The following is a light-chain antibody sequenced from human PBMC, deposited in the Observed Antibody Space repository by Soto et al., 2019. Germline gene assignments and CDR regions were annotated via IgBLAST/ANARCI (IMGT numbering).Light chain of an antibody. CDR1: QSISSY. J-gene: IGKJ3*01. Sequence: QMTQSPSSLSASVGDRVTITCRASQSISSYLNWYQQKPGKAPKLLIYAASSLQSGVPSRFSRSGSGTDFTLTISRLQPEDFATYYCQQSYSTPVFGPGTKVDIK. CDR2: AAS. CDR3: QQSYSTPV. V-gene: IGKV1-39*01.